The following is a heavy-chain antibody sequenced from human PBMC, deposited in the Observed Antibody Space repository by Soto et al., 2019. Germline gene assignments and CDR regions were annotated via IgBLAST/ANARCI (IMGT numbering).Heavy chain of an antibody. Sequence: SEILSLTCSVSAGSISSAGYYWSWIRQHPGKGLEWIGYISYSGTTYYNPSLKSRVTISLDTSANQFSLKLSSVTAADTAVYYSARQVRGWAPWYFDYWGQGTLVTVSS. CDR2: ISYSGTT. J-gene: IGHJ4*02. CDR3: ARQVRGWAPWYFDY. CDR1: AGSISSAGYY. V-gene: IGHV4-31*03. D-gene: IGHD6-19*01.